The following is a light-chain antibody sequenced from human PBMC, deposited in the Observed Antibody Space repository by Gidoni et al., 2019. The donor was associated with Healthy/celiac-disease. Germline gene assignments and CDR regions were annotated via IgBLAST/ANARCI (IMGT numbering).Light chain of an antibody. Sequence: EIVLTQSPATLSLSPGERATLSCRASQSVSSYLAWYQQKPGQAPRLLIYDASNRATAIPSRFSGSGSVTDFTLTIISLEPEDFAVYYCQQRSNWPTFGPGTKVDIK. CDR1: QSVSSY. V-gene: IGKV3-11*01. CDR2: DAS. J-gene: IGKJ3*01. CDR3: QQRSNWPT.